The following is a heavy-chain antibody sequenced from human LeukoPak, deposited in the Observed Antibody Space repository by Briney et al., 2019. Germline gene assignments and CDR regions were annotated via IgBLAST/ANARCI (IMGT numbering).Heavy chain of an antibody. CDR2: IYYSGST. V-gene: IGHV4-59*01. CDR3: ARRSAFLNALDI. Sequence: SETLSLTCTVSGGSISGYYWSWIRQPPGKGLECIGYIYYSGSTNYNPSLKSRVTISVDTSKKQFSLKLSSVTAADTAVYYCARRSAFLNALDIWGQGTMDTVSS. CDR1: GGSISGYY. J-gene: IGHJ3*02.